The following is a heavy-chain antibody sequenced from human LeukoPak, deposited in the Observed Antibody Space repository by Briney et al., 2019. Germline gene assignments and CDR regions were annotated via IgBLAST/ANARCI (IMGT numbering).Heavy chain of an antibody. J-gene: IGHJ4*02. D-gene: IGHD2-2*01. CDR3: VKPYCSSTSCPIDY. V-gene: IGHV3-64D*06. Sequence: SGGSLRLSYSASGFTFSSYAMHWVRRAPGKGLEYVSAISSNGGSTYYAVSVKGRFTISRDNSKNTLYLQMSSLRAEDTAVYYCVKPYCSSTSCPIDYWGQGTLVTVSS. CDR2: ISSNGGST. CDR1: GFTFSSYA.